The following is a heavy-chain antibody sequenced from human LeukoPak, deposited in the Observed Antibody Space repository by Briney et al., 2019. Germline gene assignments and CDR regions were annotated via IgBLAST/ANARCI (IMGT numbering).Heavy chain of an antibody. CDR1: GFTFSSYW. J-gene: IGHJ6*03. D-gene: IGHD6-19*01. Sequence: GGSLRLSCAASGFTFSSYWMSWVRQAPGKGLEWVANIKQDGSEKYYVDSVKGRFTISRDNAKNSLYLQMNSLRAEDTAVYYCAREGYSGGWYLNRAYYMDVWGKGTTVTVSS. V-gene: IGHV3-7*01. CDR3: AREGYSGGWYLNRAYYMDV. CDR2: IKQDGSEK.